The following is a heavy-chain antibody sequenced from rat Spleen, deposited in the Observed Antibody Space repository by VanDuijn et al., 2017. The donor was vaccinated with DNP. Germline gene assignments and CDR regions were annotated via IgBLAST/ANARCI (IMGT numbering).Heavy chain of an antibody. CDR1: GFTFSDYS. Sequence: EVQLVESGGGLVQPGRSRKLSCAASGFTFSDYSMAWVRQAPKKGMELVATIVYDGSGTYYGDFVTGRVTISRDNAKRTLYLQMDSLRSEDTATYYCARHSADNYIRYYFDYWRQSVMVPVSS. CDR3: ARHSADNYIRYYFDY. V-gene: IGHV5-7*01. CDR2: IVYDGSGT. J-gene: IGHJ2*01. D-gene: IGHD1-10*01.